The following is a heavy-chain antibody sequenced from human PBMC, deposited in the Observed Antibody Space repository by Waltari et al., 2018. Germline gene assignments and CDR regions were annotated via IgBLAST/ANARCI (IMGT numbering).Heavy chain of an antibody. V-gene: IGHV3-30*18. CDR3: AKANRHSGQDNWFDP. Sequence: GQLVESGVGVVKPGRSIRRTCTASGFTLRNSGTPWVRQAPGKGLEWVAVISFDGLDKRYADSVKGRFTISRDNSKNTLFLELNSLTTDDTGVYFCAKANRHSGQDNWFDPWGHGAPVTVSS. CDR2: ISFDGLDK. J-gene: IGHJ5*02. CDR1: GFTLRNSG. D-gene: IGHD2-15*01.